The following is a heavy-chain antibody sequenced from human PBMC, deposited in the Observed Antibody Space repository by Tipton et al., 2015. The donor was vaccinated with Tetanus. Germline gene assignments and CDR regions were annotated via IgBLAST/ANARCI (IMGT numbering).Heavy chain of an antibody. Sequence: SLRLSCSASGFIFDDFALHWVRQVPGKGLEWVSGISWNSDYIGYADFVKGRFTTSRDNAKNSLYLQMNNLRVEDTALYYCVKDISSGWSGGVHWGQGTLVTVSS. D-gene: IGHD6-19*01. CDR1: GFIFDDFA. J-gene: IGHJ4*02. CDR2: ISWNSDYI. CDR3: VKDISSGWSGGVH. V-gene: IGHV3-9*01.